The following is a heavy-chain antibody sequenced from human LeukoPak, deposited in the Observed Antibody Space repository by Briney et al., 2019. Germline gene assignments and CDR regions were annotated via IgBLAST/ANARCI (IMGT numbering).Heavy chain of an antibody. Sequence: SVKVSCKASGGTFSSYAISWVRQAPGQGLEWMGGIIPIFGTANYAQKFQGRVTITTDESTSTAYMELSRLRSEDTAVYYCARVGNLSGVSWFDPWGQGTLVTVSS. CDR3: ARVGNLSGVSWFDP. D-gene: IGHD7-27*01. V-gene: IGHV1-69*05. CDR2: IIPIFGTA. CDR1: GGTFSSYA. J-gene: IGHJ5*02.